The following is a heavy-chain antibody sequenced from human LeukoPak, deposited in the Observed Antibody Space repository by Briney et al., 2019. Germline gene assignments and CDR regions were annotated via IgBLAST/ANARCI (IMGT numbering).Heavy chain of an antibody. CDR3: AKDEGYSYGIRDDHFDY. V-gene: IGHV3-30*18. CDR1: GFTFSSYG. D-gene: IGHD5-18*01. CDR2: ISYDGSNK. J-gene: IGHJ4*02. Sequence: GRSLRLSCAASGFTFSSYGMHWVRQAPGKGLEWVAVISYDGSNKYYADSVKGRFTISRDKSKNTLYLQMNSLRAEDTAVYYCAKDEGYSYGIRDDHFDYWGQGTLVTVSS.